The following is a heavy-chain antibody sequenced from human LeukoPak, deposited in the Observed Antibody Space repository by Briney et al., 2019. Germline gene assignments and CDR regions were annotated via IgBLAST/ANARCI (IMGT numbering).Heavy chain of an antibody. Sequence: SETLSLTCTVSGGSISSYYWSWIRQPPGKGLEWIGYIYYSGSTNYNPSLKSRVTISVDTSKNQFSLKLSSVTAADTAVYYCARGAVIYDYVWESYRSDAFDIWGQGTMVTVSS. J-gene: IGHJ3*02. CDR2: IYYSGST. CDR3: ARGAVIYDYVWESYRSDAFDI. CDR1: GGSISSYY. D-gene: IGHD3-16*02. V-gene: IGHV4-59*01.